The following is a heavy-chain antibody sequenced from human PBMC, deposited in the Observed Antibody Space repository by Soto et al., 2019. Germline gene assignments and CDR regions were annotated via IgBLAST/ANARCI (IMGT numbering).Heavy chain of an antibody. CDR2: IKQDGSEK. D-gene: IGHD3-3*01. J-gene: IGHJ4*02. V-gene: IGHV3-7*01. CDR3: ARVVDYDFWSGQHFDY. CDR1: GFTFSSYW. Sequence: GGSLRLSCAASGFTFSSYWMSWVRQTPGKGLEWVANIKQDGSEKYYVDSVKGRFTISRDNAKNSRYLQMNSLRAEDTAVYYCARVVDYDFWSGQHFDYWGQGTLVTVSS.